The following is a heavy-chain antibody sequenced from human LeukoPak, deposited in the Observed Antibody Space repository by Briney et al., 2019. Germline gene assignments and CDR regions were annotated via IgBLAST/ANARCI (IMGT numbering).Heavy chain of an antibody. CDR1: GYTVTSYD. V-gene: IGHV1-8*01. D-gene: IGHD5-12*01. J-gene: IGHJ6*02. Sequence: ASVKVSCKASGYTVTSYDINWVRQATGQGLELMGWMNPNSGNTGYAQKFQGRVTMTRNTSISTAYMELSSLRSEDTAVYYCARGYSGYDWGFYYYYGMDLWGQGTTVTVSS. CDR2: MNPNSGNT. CDR3: ARGYSGYDWGFYYYYGMDL.